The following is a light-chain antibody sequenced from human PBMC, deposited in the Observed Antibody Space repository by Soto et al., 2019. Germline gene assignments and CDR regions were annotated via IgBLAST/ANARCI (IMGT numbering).Light chain of an antibody. CDR3: QSYDSSLSVV. CDR2: YNN. Sequence: QSVLTQPPSVSGAPGQRVTISCTGSSSNIGAGYDVHWYQQLPGTAPKLLIYYNNNRPPGVPDRFSGSKSGTSASLAITGLQAEDEADYYCQSYDSSLSVVFGGGTKLTVL. V-gene: IGLV1-40*01. J-gene: IGLJ2*01. CDR1: SSNIGAGYD.